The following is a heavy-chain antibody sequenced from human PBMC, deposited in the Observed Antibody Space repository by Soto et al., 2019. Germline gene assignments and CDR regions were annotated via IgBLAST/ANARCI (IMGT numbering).Heavy chain of an antibody. CDR1: GRSFSGHY. D-gene: IGHD1-1*01. J-gene: IGHJ5*02. CDR3: AKTNWNHNLLDP. CDR2: MNHRGIT. Sequence: SETRSRTCAAFGRSFSGHYYSRIHQPPGKGLERSGEMNHRGITNYNPSLKSRATKSVYTSKNHLSLKLPSMTAAATAVYYCAKTNWNHNLLDPWGRGTLVTVSS. V-gene: IGHV4-34*01.